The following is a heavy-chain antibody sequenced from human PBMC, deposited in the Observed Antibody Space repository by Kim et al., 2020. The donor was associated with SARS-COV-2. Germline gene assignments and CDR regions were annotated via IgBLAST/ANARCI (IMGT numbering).Heavy chain of an antibody. CDR3: ARRIAAAGTAEYFQH. D-gene: IGHD6-13*01. Sequence: PSLTRRVTISVDKSKNQFSLKLSSVTAADTAVYYCARRIAAAGTAEYFQHWGQGTLVTVSS. V-gene: IGHV4-4*02. J-gene: IGHJ1*01.